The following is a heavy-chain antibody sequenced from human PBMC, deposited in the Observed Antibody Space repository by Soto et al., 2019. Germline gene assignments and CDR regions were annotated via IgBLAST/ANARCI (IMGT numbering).Heavy chain of an antibody. CDR1: GFTFSNYA. CDR3: AKDTRSGATPFYHYGMAV. J-gene: IGHJ6*02. CDR2: ISGSGGVT. V-gene: IGHV3-23*01. Sequence: HPGGSLRLSCAASGFTFSNYAINWVRQAPGKGLEWVSVISGSGGVTYYADSVQGRFTISRDNSKNTVFLQMKSLRAEDTAVYYCAKDTRSGATPFYHYGMAVWGQGTTVTVSS. D-gene: IGHD2-15*01.